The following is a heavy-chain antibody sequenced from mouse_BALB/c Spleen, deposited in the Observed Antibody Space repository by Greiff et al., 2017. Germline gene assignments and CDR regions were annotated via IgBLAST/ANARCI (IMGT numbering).Heavy chain of an antibody. V-gene: IGHV10-1*02. Sequence: EVQGVESGGGLVQPKGSLKLSCAASGFTFNTYAMNWVRQAPGKGLEWVARIRSKSNNYATYYADSVKDRFTISRDDSQSMLYLQMNNLKTEDTAMYYCVRLGYDYAMDYWGQGTSVTVSS. CDR2: IRSKSNNYAT. J-gene: IGHJ4*01. CDR3: VRLGYDYAMDY. D-gene: IGHD1-2*01. CDR1: GFTFNTYA.